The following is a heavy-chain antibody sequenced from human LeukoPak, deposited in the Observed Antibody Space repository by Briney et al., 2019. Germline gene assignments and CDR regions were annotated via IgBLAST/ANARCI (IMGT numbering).Heavy chain of an antibody. CDR1: GFTFSSYA. Sequence: GGSLRLSCAASGFTFSSYAMSWVRQAPGKGLEWVSAISGSGGSTYYAVSVRGRFTISRDNSKNTLYLQMNSLRAEDTAVYYCAKFRNNWNYAGNFDYWGQGTLVTVSS. V-gene: IGHV3-23*01. CDR2: ISGSGGST. D-gene: IGHD1-7*01. CDR3: AKFRNNWNYAGNFDY. J-gene: IGHJ4*02.